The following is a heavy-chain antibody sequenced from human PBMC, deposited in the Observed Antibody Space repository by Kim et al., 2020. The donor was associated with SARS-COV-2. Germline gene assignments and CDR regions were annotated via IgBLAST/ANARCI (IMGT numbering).Heavy chain of an antibody. J-gene: IGHJ4*02. CDR2: ISTTSEYI. CDR1: GFTFSSYG. D-gene: IGHD1-26*01. V-gene: IGHV3-21*01. Sequence: GGSLRLSCAASGFTFSSYGMNWVRQAPGKGLEWLSSISTTSEYIHYADSVKGRFTISRDNAKASLYLQMSSLGAEDTAVYYCARASSSGSFARYWGQGT. CDR3: ARASSSGSFARY.